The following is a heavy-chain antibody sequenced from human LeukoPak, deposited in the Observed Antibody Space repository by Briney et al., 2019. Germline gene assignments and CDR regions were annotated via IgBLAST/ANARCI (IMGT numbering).Heavy chain of an antibody. CDR3: ARGPDDYGDYGGDY. D-gene: IGHD4-17*01. CDR1: GGSIGSGGYY. CDR2: IYYSGST. J-gene: IGHJ4*02. Sequence: PSQTLSLTCTVSGGSIGSGGYYWSWLRQHPGTGLEWIGYIYYSGSTYYNPSLKSRVTISVDTSKNQFSLKLSSVTAADTAVYYCARGPDDYGDYGGDYWGQGTLVTVSS. V-gene: IGHV4-31*03.